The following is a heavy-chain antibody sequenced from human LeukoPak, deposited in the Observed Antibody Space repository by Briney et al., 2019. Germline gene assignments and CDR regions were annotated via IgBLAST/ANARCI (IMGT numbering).Heavy chain of an antibody. V-gene: IGHV3-23*01. J-gene: IGHJ4*02. CDR2: IVGSGRDT. D-gene: IGHD6-19*01. CDR1: GFIFSNYA. CDR3: ANIAVADFDY. Sequence: GGSLRLSCAASGFIFSNYAMNWVRQAPGKGLEWVAGIVGSGRDTYYADSVKGRFTISSDNSKNTLYLKMNSLRAEDTAVYYCANIAVADFDYWGQGTLVTVSS.